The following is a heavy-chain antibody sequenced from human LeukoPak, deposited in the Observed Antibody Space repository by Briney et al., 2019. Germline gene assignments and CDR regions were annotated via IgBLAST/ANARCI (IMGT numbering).Heavy chain of an antibody. J-gene: IGHJ4*02. CDR1: EFSVGSNY. V-gene: IGHV3-66*01. Sequence: HPGGSLRLSCAASEFSVGSNYMTWVRQAPGKGLEWVSLIYSGGSTYYADSVKGRFTISRDNSKNTLYLQMNSLRAEDTAVYYCARGPSGYHNIGGQGTLVTVSS. CDR2: IYSGGST. D-gene: IGHD5-12*01. CDR3: ARGPSGYHNI.